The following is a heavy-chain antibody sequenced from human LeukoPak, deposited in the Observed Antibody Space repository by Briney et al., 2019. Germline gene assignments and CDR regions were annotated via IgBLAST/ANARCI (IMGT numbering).Heavy chain of an antibody. CDR1: GGSISSGSYY. V-gene: IGHV4-61*02. Sequence: KPSETLSLTCTVSGGSISSGSYYWSWIRQPAGKGLEWIGRIYTSGSTYYNPSLKSRVTISVDTSKNQFSLKLSSVTAADTAVYYCARPKDRDGEYWGQGTLVTVSS. CDR3: ARPKDRDGEY. CDR2: IYTSGST. D-gene: IGHD5-24*01. J-gene: IGHJ4*02.